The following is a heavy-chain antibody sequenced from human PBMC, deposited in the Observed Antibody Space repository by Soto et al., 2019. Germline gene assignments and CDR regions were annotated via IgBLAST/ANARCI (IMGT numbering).Heavy chain of an antibody. CDR3: ARGADWFDS. CDR2: ISHDGINK. CDR1: GFTFSSSA. V-gene: IGHV3-30-3*01. Sequence: RGSLRLSCAASGFTFSSSAMHWVRQAPGKGLEWVATISHDGINKYYADSMKGPFTISRDNSKNTLYLQMNTLRPEDTAVYYCARGADWFDSWGQGTLVTVSS. J-gene: IGHJ5*01.